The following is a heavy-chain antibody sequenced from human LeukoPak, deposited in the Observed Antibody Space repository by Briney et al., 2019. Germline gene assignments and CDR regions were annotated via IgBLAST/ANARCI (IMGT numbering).Heavy chain of an antibody. CDR2: IYHSGST. CDR1: GYSISSGYY. V-gene: IGHV4-38-2*02. CDR3: ARDLAFKGITTFGAPNDNWFDP. J-gene: IGHJ5*02. D-gene: IGHD3-3*01. Sequence: SETLSLTCTVSGYSISSGYYWGWIRQPPGKGLEWIGSIYHSGSTYYNPSLKSRVTISVDTSKNQFSLKLSSVTAADTAVYYCARDLAFKGITTFGAPNDNWFDPWGQGTLVTVSS.